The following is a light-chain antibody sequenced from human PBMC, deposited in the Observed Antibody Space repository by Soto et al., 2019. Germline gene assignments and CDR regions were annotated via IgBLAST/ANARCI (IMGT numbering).Light chain of an antibody. CDR1: QSVRSN. CDR2: AAS. J-gene: IGKJ5*01. Sequence: IVMTQSPATLSASPGERATLSCRAGQSVRSNLAWYQQKPGQAPRLVIYAASTRATGIPDRFSGSVSGTEFTLTISSLQSEDFAVYYCQQYNEWPPFTFGQGTRLEI. V-gene: IGKV3-15*01. CDR3: QQYNEWPPFT.